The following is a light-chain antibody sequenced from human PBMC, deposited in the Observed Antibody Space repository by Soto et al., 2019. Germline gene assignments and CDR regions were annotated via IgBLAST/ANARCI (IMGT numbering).Light chain of an antibody. CDR1: QSISSW. CDR3: QQYYSYSAT. J-gene: IGKJ1*01. CDR2: KAS. Sequence: DIQMTQSPSTVSASVGDRVTITCRASQSISSWLAWYQQKPGKAPKLLIYKASNLESGVPSRFSRSGSVTEFTLTITSLQPDDFAIYYCQQYYSYSATFGQGTKVEIK. V-gene: IGKV1-5*03.